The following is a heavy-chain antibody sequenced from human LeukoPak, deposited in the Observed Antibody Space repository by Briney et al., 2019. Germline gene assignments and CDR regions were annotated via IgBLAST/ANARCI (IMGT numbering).Heavy chain of an antibody. Sequence: PGGSLRPSSAAPGFTFSRNYMSWVRQAPGKGLEWVSVIYSGGNTYYADFVKGRFTISRDNSKNTLYLQINSLTAEDTAVYYCANLPRGDYWGLGTLVTVSS. D-gene: IGHD3-10*01. CDR2: IYSGGNT. V-gene: IGHV3-53*01. CDR3: ANLPRGDY. J-gene: IGHJ4*02. CDR1: GFTFSRNY.